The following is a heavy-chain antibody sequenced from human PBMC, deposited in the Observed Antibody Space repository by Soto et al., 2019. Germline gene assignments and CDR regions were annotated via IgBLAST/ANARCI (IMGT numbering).Heavy chain of an antibody. D-gene: IGHD2-15*01. CDR3: ARDLGVAATLYYYGMDV. J-gene: IGHJ6*02. Sequence: GASVKVSCKASGGTFSSYAISWVRQAPGQGLEWMGGIIPIFGTANYAQKFQGRVTITADESTSTAYMELSSLRSEDTAVYYCARDLGVAATLYYYGMDVWGQGTTVTVSS. CDR2: IIPIFGTA. V-gene: IGHV1-69*13. CDR1: GGTFSSYA.